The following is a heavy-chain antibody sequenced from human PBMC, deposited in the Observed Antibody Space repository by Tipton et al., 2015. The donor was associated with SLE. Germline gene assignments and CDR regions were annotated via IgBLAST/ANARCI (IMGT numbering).Heavy chain of an antibody. D-gene: IGHD4-17*01. Sequence: TLSLTCTVSGGSISSHYWSWIRQAPGKGLEWIGYIYYSGSTNYNPPLKSRVTISVDTSKNQFSLKLSSVTAADTAVYYCAGGPDYGDYLDAFDIWGQGTMVTVSS. J-gene: IGHJ3*02. V-gene: IGHV4-59*11. CDR3: AGGPDYGDYLDAFDI. CDR2: IYYSGST. CDR1: GGSISSHY.